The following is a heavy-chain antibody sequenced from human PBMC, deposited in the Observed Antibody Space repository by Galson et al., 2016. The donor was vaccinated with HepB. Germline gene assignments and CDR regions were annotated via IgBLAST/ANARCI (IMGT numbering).Heavy chain of an antibody. Sequence: SVKVSCKASGYTFTTYGISWVRQAPGQGLEWMGWITTYNGDTNYAQNLQARVTMTTDTSTSTVYMELRNLRSDDTAVYYCARLCSGANCLDAFDLWGQGTRVTVSS. CDR1: GYTFTTYG. J-gene: IGHJ3*01. CDR3: ARLCSGANCLDAFDL. CDR2: ITTYNGDT. D-gene: IGHD2-15*01. V-gene: IGHV1-18*01.